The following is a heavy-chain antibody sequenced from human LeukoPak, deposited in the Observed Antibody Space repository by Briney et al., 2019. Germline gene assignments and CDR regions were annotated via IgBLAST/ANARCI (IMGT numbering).Heavy chain of an antibody. CDR1: GGSISSYY. CDR3: ARRFFDYYDSSGYYYYYFDY. J-gene: IGHJ4*02. CDR2: IYYSGST. D-gene: IGHD3-22*01. Sequence: SETLSLTCTVSGGSISSYYWSWIRQPPGKGPEWIGYIYYSGSTNYNPSLKSRVTISVDTSKNQFSLKLSSVTAADTAVYYCARRFFDYYDSSGYYYYYFDYWGQGTLVTVSS. V-gene: IGHV4-59*08.